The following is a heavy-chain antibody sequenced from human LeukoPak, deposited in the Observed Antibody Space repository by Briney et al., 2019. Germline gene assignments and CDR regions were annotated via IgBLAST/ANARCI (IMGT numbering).Heavy chain of an antibody. CDR1: GGSISSHY. CDR3: VRGRVYGSGNNWFDP. J-gene: IGHJ5*02. CDR2: IYTSRST. V-gene: IGHV4-4*07. D-gene: IGHD3-10*01. Sequence: SSETLSLTCSVSGGSISSHYWSWIRQPAEKGLEWIGHIYTSRSTNYNPSLKSRVTMSVDTSKKQFSLKLTSVTAGDTAVYYCVRGRVYGSGNNWFDPWGQGTLVTVSS.